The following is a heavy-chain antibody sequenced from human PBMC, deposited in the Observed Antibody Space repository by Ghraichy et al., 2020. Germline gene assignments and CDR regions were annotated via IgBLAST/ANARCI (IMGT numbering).Heavy chain of an antibody. CDR2: ISSSGSTI. V-gene: IGHV3-48*03. CDR3: ARDRYRSGDWFDP. J-gene: IGHJ5*02. Sequence: GESLNISCVASGFTFSNYQMNWVRQAPGKGLEWVSYISSSGSTIYYADSVKGRFTISRDNAKNSLYLQMNSLRAEDTAVYNCARDRYRSGDWFDPWGQGTLVTVSS. CDR1: GFTFSNYQ. D-gene: IGHD6-19*01.